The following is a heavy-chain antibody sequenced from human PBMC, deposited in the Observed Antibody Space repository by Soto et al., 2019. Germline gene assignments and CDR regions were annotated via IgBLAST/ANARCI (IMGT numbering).Heavy chain of an antibody. J-gene: IGHJ6*03. D-gene: IGHD2-2*01. V-gene: IGHV3-9*01. Sequence: EVQLVESGGGLVQPGRSLRLSCAASGFTFDDYAMHWVRQAPGTGLEWVSGISWNSGTIGYADSVKGRFTISRDNAKNSLYMHMNSLRAEDTALYYCAKGYCSSTSCYYYYYMDVWGKGTTVTVSS. CDR1: GFTFDDYA. CDR3: AKGYCSSTSCYYYYYMDV. CDR2: ISWNSGTI.